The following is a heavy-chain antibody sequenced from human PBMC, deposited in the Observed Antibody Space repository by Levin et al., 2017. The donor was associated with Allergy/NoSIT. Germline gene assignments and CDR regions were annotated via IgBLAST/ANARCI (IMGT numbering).Heavy chain of an antibody. CDR3: AKLRNPYDSSGYPNWFDP. V-gene: IGHV3-23*01. D-gene: IGHD3-22*01. CDR1: GFTFSSYA. CDR2: ISGSGGST. Sequence: GGSLRLSCAASGFTFSSYAMSWVRQAPGKGLEWVSAISGSGGSTYYADSVKGRFTISRDNSKNTLYLQMNSLRAEDTAVYYCAKLRNPYDSSGYPNWFDPWGQGTLVTVSS. J-gene: IGHJ5*02.